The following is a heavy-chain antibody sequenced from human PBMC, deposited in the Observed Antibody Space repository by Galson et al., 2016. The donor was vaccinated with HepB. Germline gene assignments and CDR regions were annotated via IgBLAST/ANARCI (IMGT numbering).Heavy chain of an antibody. Sequence: SLRLSCAVSGFTVSSDYMSWVRQAPGKELEWVSVIYSGGDTYYADSVKGRFTISRDNSKNTLYRQMSSLKTEDTAVYFCARDPGLRIGMGGWGKGTTVTVSS. CDR2: IYSGGDT. CDR3: ARDPGLRIGMGG. V-gene: IGHV3-66*02. D-gene: IGHD4-17*01. J-gene: IGHJ6*04. CDR1: GFTVSSDY.